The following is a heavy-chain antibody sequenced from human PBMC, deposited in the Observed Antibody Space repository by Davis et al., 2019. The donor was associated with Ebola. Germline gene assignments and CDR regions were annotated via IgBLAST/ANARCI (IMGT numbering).Heavy chain of an antibody. J-gene: IGHJ4*02. CDR2: INPHNGNT. CDR3: AGAQFPTTSDH. CDR1: GYTFTNYG. D-gene: IGHD1-1*01. V-gene: IGHV1-18*04. Sequence: AASVKVSCKASGYTFTNYGITWVRQAPGQGLEWMGWINPHNGNTNYAQNFQGRVTMTTDTSTSTAYMEVGSLKSDDTAVYYCAGAQFPTTSDHWGQGTLVTVSS.